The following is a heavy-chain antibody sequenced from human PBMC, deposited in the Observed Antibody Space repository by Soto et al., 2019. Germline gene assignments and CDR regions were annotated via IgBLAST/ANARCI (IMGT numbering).Heavy chain of an antibody. Sequence: QVQLVQSGAEVKKPGASVKVSCKASGYTFAGYYMHWVRQAPGQGLEWVGIINPGGGSTSDAQRCQGRVTMTTDTSTSTVYMELSSLRSDDTAVYYCARATSSSGFDYWGQGTLVTVSS. CDR1: GYTFAGYY. J-gene: IGHJ4*02. CDR2: INPGGGST. V-gene: IGHV1-46*01. D-gene: IGHD6-6*01. CDR3: ARATSSSGFDY.